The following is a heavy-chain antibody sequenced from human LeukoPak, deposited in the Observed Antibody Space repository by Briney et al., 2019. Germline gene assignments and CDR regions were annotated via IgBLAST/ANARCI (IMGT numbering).Heavy chain of an antibody. V-gene: IGHV1-18*01. Sequence: ASVKVSCKASGYSSTNYGISWVRQAPGRGLEWMGWIHIFRGNTNYAQKFQGRVTMTTDTSTNTVYMEVRGLRSDDTAMYYCARDVGITVADSFDPWGQGTLVTVSS. CDR2: IHIFRGNT. CDR3: ARDVGITVADSFDP. D-gene: IGHD6-13*01. J-gene: IGHJ5*02. CDR1: GYSSTNYG.